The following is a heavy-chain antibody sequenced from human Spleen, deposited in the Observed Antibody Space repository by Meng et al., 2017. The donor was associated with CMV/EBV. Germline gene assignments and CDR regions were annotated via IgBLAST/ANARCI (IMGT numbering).Heavy chain of an antibody. CDR1: GDSVSSNSAA. V-gene: IGHV6-1*01. J-gene: IGHJ6*02. Sequence: SCAISGDSVSSNSAAWNWIRQSPSRGLEWLGRTYYRSKWYNDYAVSVKSRITINPDTSKNQFSLQLNSVTPEDTAVYYCARDPAGGNYYDSSGYYYYYGMDVWGQGTTVTVSS. CDR2: TYYRSKWYN. D-gene: IGHD3-22*01. CDR3: ARDPAGGNYYDSSGYYYYYGMDV.